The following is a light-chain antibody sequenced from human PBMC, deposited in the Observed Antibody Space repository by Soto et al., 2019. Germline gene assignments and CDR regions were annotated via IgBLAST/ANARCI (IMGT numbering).Light chain of an antibody. V-gene: IGLV2-14*01. CDR2: EVS. Sequence: QSVLTQPASVSGSPGQSITISCTGTSSDVGGYNSVSWYQQHPGKAPKLMIYEVSNRPSGVSNRFSGFKSGNTASLTISGLQAEDEADYYCSSYTRSSTLVFGTGTKVTV. CDR1: SSDVGGYNS. J-gene: IGLJ1*01. CDR3: SSYTRSSTLV.